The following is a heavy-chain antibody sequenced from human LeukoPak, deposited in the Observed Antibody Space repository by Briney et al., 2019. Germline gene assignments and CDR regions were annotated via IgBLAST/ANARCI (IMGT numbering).Heavy chain of an antibody. CDR3: AKNSPEYYDFWSGYYWYFDY. CDR1: GFTFSSYA. Sequence: GGSLRLSCAASGFTFSSYAMSWVRQAPGKGLEWVSAISGSGGSTYYADSVKGRFTISRDNSKNTLYLQMNSLRAEDTAVYYCAKNSPEYYDFWSGYYWYFDYWGQGTLVTVSS. V-gene: IGHV3-23*01. D-gene: IGHD3-3*01. CDR2: ISGSGGST. J-gene: IGHJ4*02.